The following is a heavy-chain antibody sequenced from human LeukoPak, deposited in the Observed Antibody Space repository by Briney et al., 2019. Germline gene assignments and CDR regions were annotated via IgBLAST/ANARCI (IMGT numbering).Heavy chain of an antibody. V-gene: IGHV3-48*01. CDR3: AKDSGIAAAGYYYMDV. J-gene: IGHJ6*03. Sequence: PGGSLRLSCAGSGFTFSSYSMNWVRQAPGKGLEWVSYISSSSTTIYYADSGKGRFTISRDNSKNTLYLQMNSLRAEDTAVYYCAKDSGIAAAGYYYMDVWGKGTTVTISS. CDR2: ISSSSTTI. D-gene: IGHD6-13*01. CDR1: GFTFSSYS.